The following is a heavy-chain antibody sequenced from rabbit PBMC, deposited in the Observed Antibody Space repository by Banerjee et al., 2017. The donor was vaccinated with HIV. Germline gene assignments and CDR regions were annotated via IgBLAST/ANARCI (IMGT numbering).Heavy chain of an antibody. CDR3: ARGFAYADGMDL. D-gene: IGHD6-1*01. CDR1: GFSFSNKYV. Sequence: QEQLEESGGGLVKPEGSLTLTCKASGFSFSNKYVMCWVRQAPGKGLEWIGCIYTGSGVTYYASWVKGRFTISRSTSRNTVTLQMTSLTAADTATYFCARGFAYADGMDLWGQGTLVTVS. CDR2: IYTGSGVT. V-gene: IGHV1S47*01. J-gene: IGHJ6*01.